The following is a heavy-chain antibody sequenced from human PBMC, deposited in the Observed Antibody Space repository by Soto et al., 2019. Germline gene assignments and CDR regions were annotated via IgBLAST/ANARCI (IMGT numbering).Heavy chain of an antibody. CDR1: GGSVSSGSYY. V-gene: IGHV4-61*01. J-gene: IGHJ6*02. CDR2: IYYSGST. CDR3: ARGSSTVFIIPYGMDV. Sequence: SETLSLTCTVSGGSVSSGSYYWSWIRQPPGNGLEWIGYIYYSGSTNYNPSLKSRVTISVDTSKNQFSLKLSSVTAADTAVYYCARGSSTVFIIPYGMDVWGQGTTMTV. D-gene: IGHD4-4*01.